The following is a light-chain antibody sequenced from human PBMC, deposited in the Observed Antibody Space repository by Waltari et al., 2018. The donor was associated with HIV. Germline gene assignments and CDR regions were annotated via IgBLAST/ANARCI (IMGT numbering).Light chain of an antibody. CDR3: SSYTSSSTYV. V-gene: IGLV2-14*01. CDR2: EVS. J-gene: IGLJ1*01. Sequence: QSALTQPASVSGSPGQSITISCTGTSSDVSGYNYVSWYQQHPGNAPKLMIYEVSNRPSGVSNRFSGSKSGNTASLTISGLQAEDEADYYCSSYTSSSTYVFGTGTKVTVL. CDR1: SSDVSGYNY.